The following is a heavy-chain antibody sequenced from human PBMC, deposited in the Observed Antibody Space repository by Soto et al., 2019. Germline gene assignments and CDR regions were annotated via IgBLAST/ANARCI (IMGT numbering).Heavy chain of an antibody. V-gene: IGHV3-33*01. J-gene: IGHJ4*02. CDR3: ARDGVGATTYFGYFDY. CDR1: GFTFSGYG. D-gene: IGHD1-26*01. Sequence: QVQLVESGGGVVQPGRSLRLSCAASGFTFSGYGMHWVRQAPGKGLEWVAVTRHDGSNTYYADSVRGRFTISRENSKKPLYLQMNSLRAEDTAVYYCARDGVGATTYFGYFDYWGQGTLVTVSS. CDR2: TRHDGSNT.